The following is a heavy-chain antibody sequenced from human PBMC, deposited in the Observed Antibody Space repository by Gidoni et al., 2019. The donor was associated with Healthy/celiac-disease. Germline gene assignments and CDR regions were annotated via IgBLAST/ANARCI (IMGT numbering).Heavy chain of an antibody. Sequence: QVQLVQSGAEVKKPGSSVKVSCKASGGTFSSYAISWVRQAPGQGLEWMGRIIPILGIANYAQKFQGRVTITADKSTSTAYMELSSLRSEDTAVYYCARDDRGSYGSGEEQYYYYYGMDVWGQGTTVTVSS. CDR1: GGTFSSYA. CDR2: IIPILGIA. V-gene: IGHV1-69*09. J-gene: IGHJ6*02. D-gene: IGHD3-10*01. CDR3: ARDDRGSYGSGEEQYYYYYGMDV.